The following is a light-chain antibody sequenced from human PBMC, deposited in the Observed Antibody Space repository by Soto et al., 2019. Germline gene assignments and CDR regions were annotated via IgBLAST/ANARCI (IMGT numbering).Light chain of an antibody. J-gene: IGKJ2*01. CDR3: QQSYSLPYT. V-gene: IGKV1-5*03. Sequence: DSQFTQSPSPLSGSVGDRVTITCRASQTISSWLAWYQQKPGKAPKLLIYKASTLKSGVPSRFSGSGSGTDFTLTISSLQPEDSATYYCQQSYSLPYTFGQGTKVDIK. CDR2: KAS. CDR1: QTISSW.